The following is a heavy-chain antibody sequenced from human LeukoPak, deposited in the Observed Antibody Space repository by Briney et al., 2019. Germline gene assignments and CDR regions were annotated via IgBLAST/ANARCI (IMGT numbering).Heavy chain of an antibody. D-gene: IGHD3-10*01. V-gene: IGHV3-53*01. J-gene: IGHJ6*03. CDR3: ARVVAQWFGYYYYYMDV. CDR2: IYSGGST. Sequence: GGSLRLSCAASGFTFSSYWMSWVRQAPGKGLEWVSVIYSGGSTYYADSVKGRFTISRDNSKNTLYLQMNSLRAEDTAVYYCARVVAQWFGYYYYYMDVWGKGTTVTISS. CDR1: GFTFSSYW.